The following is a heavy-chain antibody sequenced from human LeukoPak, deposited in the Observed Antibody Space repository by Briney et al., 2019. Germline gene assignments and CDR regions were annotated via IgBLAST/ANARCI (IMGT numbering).Heavy chain of an antibody. CDR2: LSGSGGST. CDR3: AKESTVTPGNVNWFDP. D-gene: IGHD4-17*01. Sequence: GGSLRLSCAASVFTFSSYAMSWVRQAAGKGLEWVTTLSGSGGSTYYSESVKGRFTISRDNSKNRLYLRINSLRADDTAVYYCAKESTVTPGNVNWFDPWGQGTLVTVSS. J-gene: IGHJ5*02. V-gene: IGHV3-23*01. CDR1: VFTFSSYA.